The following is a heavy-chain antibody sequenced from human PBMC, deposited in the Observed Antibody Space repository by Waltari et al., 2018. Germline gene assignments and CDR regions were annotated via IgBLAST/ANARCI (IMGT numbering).Heavy chain of an antibody. Sequence: EVQLLESGGGLVQPGGSLRLSCVASGFVFGSYDMTWVRQAPGKGLEWVSGVSAKSDFTNYADSVKGRFTISRDNSKNTLYLQMNSLRVEDAALYYCARYISRGRELMSWGQGTLVTVSS. D-gene: IGHD1-7*01. CDR1: GFVFGSYD. CDR3: ARYISRGRELMS. J-gene: IGHJ4*02. CDR2: VSAKSDFT. V-gene: IGHV3-23*01.